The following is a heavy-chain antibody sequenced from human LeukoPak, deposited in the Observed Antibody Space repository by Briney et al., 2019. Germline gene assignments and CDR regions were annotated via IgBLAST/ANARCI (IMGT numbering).Heavy chain of an antibody. CDR3: ARDMTTVTTPPHFDY. CDR1: GYTFTSYY. CDR2: INPSGGST. D-gene: IGHD4-17*01. V-gene: IGHV1-46*01. Sequence: GASVKVSCKASGYTFTSYYMHWVRQAPGQGLEWRGIINPSGGSTSYAQKFQGRVTMTRDTSTSTVYMELSRLRSEDTAVYYCARDMTTVTTPPHFDYWGQGTLVTVSS. J-gene: IGHJ4*02.